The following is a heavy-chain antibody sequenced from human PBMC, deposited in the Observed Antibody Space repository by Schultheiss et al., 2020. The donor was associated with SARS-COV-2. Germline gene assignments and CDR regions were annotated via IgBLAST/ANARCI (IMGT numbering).Heavy chain of an antibody. J-gene: IGHJ1*01. CDR2: VYTSGST. D-gene: IGHD1-1*01. V-gene: IGHV4-61*02. CDR3: ARHEGSWSSWNEGKYFQH. Sequence: SETLSLTCTVSGGSTSSGSYYWSWIRQPAGKGLEWIGRVYTSGSTNYNPSLKSRVTISVDTSKKQFFLKLDSVTAADTAVYYCARHEGSWSSWNEGKYFQHWGQGTLVTVSS. CDR1: GGSTSSGSYY.